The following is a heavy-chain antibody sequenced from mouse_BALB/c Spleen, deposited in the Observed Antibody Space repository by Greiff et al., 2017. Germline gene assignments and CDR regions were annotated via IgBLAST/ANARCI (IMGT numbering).Heavy chain of an antibody. CDR3: ARRDGYYYAMDY. V-gene: IGHV5-9-1*01. D-gene: IGHD2-3*01. CDR2: ISSGGSYT. CDR1: GFTFSSYA. Sequence: EVMLVESGGGLVKPGGSLKLSCAASGFTFSSYAMSWVRQTPEKRLEWVATISSGGSYTYYPDSVKGRFTISRDNAKNTLYLQMSSLRSEDTAMYYCARRDGYYYAMDYWGQGTSVTVSS. J-gene: IGHJ4*01.